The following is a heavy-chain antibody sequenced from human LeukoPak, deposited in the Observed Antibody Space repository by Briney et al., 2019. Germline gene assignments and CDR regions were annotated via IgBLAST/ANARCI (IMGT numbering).Heavy chain of an antibody. D-gene: IGHD3-22*01. V-gene: IGHV3-53*01. CDR2: IYSGGST. J-gene: IGHJ3*02. CDR1: GFTVSAIY. Sequence: PGGSLRLSCAASGFTVSAIYMSWVRQAPGKGPEWVSVIYSGGSTYYADSVKGRFTISRDNSKNTLYLQMNSLRAEDTAVYYCARGRYDSSGYYIYDAFDMWGQGTMVTVSS. CDR3: ARGRYDSSGYYIYDAFDM.